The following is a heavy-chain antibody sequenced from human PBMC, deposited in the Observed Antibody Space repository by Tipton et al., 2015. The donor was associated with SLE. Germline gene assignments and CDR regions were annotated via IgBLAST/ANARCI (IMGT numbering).Heavy chain of an antibody. J-gene: IGHJ6*02. CDR1: GGSLSSSSYY. V-gene: IGHV4-39*01. CDR2: IYYSGST. D-gene: IGHD6-6*01. CDR3: ARQGGHRNGMAARPRYDYYGMDV. Sequence: TLSLTCTVSGGSLSSSSYYWGWIRQPPGKGLGWIGSIYYSGSTYYNPSLKSRVTMSEDTTKNQFSLKLSSVTAADTAVDYCARQGGHRNGMAARPRYDYYGMDVWGQGTTATVSS.